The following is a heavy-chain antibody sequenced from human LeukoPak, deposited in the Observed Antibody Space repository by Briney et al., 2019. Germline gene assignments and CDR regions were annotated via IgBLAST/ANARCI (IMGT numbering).Heavy chain of an antibody. V-gene: IGHV3-11*06. J-gene: IGHJ3*02. D-gene: IGHD3-22*01. CDR3: ASRTYYYDVGARAFDI. Sequence: PGGSLRLSCAASGFXFSDYYMSWIRQAPGKGLEWVSYISSSSSYTNYADSVKGRFTISRDNAKNSLYLQMNSLRAEDTAVYYCASRTYYYDVGARAFDIWGQGTMVTVSS. CDR1: GFXFSDYY. CDR2: ISSSSSYT.